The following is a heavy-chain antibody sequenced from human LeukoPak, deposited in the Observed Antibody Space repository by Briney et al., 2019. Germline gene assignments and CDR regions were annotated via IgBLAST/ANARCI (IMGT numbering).Heavy chain of an antibody. V-gene: IGHV4-39*01. CDR2: MHYRGTT. CDR1: GVSISSSNNF. D-gene: IGHD3-22*01. CDR3: ARGYDSYDY. J-gene: IGHJ4*02. Sequence: SETLSLTCTVSGVSISSSNNFWGWIRQPPGKGLEWIGSMHYRGTTYYIPSLKSRVTISVDTSKNQFSLKLSSVTAADTAVYYCARGYDSYDYWGQGTLVTVSS.